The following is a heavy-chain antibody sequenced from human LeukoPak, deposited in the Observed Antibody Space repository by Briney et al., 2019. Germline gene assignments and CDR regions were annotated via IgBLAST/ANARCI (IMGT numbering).Heavy chain of an antibody. CDR2: ITGNGGST. V-gene: IGHV3-64*02. CDR3: ARGCGGACRGIDY. Sequence: GGSLRLSCAASGFTFSSYVMHWVRQAPGKGLEYVSAITGNGGSTYYADSVKGGFTISRDNSKNTLYLQMASLRSEDMAVYYCARGCGGACRGIDYRGQGTLVTVSS. D-gene: IGHD2-21*02. CDR1: GFTFSSYV. J-gene: IGHJ4*02.